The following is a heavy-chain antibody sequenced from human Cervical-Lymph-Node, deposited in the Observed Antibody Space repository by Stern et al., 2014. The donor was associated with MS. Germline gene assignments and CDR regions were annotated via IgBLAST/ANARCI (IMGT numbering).Heavy chain of an antibody. V-gene: IGHV1-58*01. CDR3: AAEPMYYSDSVGAFDI. CDR1: GFTFTSSA. J-gene: IGHJ3*02. CDR2: IVVGSGNT. Sequence: QLVQSGPEVKKPGTSVKVSCKASGFTFTSSAVQWVRQARGQCLEWIGWIVVGSGNTNYAQKFQERVTITRDMSTSTAYMELSSLRSEDTAVYYCAAEPMYYSDSVGAFDIWGQGTMVTVSS. D-gene: IGHD3-22*01.